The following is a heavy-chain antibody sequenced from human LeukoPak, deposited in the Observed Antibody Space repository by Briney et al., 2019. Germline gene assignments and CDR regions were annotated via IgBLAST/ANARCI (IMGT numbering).Heavy chain of an antibody. Sequence: GGSLRLSCVDSEFIFSDYWMSWVGQAPGEGLEWVANIKQGGREEKYVGSVKGRFAISRDDAKSTLYWQMDSLSGDDTAVYYCARDNGGWFDSWGRGTLVTVSS. J-gene: IGHJ5*01. CDR1: EFIFSDYW. CDR2: IKQGGREE. D-gene: IGHD3-10*01. V-gene: IGHV3-7*03. CDR3: ARDNGGWFDS.